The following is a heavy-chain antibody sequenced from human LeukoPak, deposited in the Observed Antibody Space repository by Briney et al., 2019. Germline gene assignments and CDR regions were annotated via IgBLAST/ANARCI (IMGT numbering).Heavy chain of an antibody. CDR3: AKDLEQSYSGWSTSYDA. Sequence: GGSLRLSCAASGFTFSNYAMSWVRQVPGMRLEWVSAISSGAGTTGYADSVKGRFTISRDNSKSTIHLQMNSLRAEDTAVYYCAKDLEQSYSGWSTSYDAWGQGTLVTVSS. D-gene: IGHD6-19*01. CDR2: ISSGAGTT. CDR1: GFTFSNYA. V-gene: IGHV3-23*01. J-gene: IGHJ5*02.